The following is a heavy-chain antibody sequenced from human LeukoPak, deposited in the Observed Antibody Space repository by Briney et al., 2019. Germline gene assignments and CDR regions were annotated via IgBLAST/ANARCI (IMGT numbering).Heavy chain of an antibody. Sequence: GGSLRLSCAASGFTFDDYAMHWVRQAPGKGLEWVSSSSSSSSYKYYADSVKGRFTISRDNSKNTLYLQMNNLRDEDTALYYCAKDPVYSTSQRYFDYWGQGTLVTVSS. CDR2: SSSSSSYK. J-gene: IGHJ4*02. V-gene: IGHV3-23*01. CDR3: AKDPVYSTSQRYFDY. D-gene: IGHD6-13*01. CDR1: GFTFDDYA.